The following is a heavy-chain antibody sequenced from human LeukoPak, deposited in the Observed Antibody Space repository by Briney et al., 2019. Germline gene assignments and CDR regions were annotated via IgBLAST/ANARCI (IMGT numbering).Heavy chain of an antibody. CDR3: AVRYSYGYD. Sequence: PSETLSLTCTVSGGSVSSSSYYWSWIRQPPGKGLEYIGYIHNSGSTNYNPSLKSRVTISLDTSENQFSLKLSSVTAADTAMYYCAVRYSYGYDWGQGTLVTVSS. CDR2: IHNSGST. CDR1: GGSVSSSSYY. D-gene: IGHD5-18*01. J-gene: IGHJ4*02. V-gene: IGHV4-61*01.